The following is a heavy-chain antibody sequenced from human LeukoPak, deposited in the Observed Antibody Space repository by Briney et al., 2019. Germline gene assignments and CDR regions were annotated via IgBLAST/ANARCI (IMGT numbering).Heavy chain of an antibody. CDR3: ARREYYGSGSYYSPNWFDP. CDR1: GFSFNTHG. Sequence: GGSLRLSCAASGFSFNTHGMHWVRQAPGKGLEWVTFIRYDGTTKYYADSVKGRFTISRDNSKTTLYLQMNSLRVEDTAIYYCARREYYGSGSYYSPNWFDPWGQGTLVTVSS. J-gene: IGHJ5*02. CDR2: IRYDGTTK. D-gene: IGHD3-10*01. V-gene: IGHV3-30*02.